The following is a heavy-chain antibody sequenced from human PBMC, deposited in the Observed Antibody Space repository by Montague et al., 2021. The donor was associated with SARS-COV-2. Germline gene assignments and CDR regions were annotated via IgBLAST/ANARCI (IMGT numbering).Heavy chain of an antibody. CDR3: VRSRDWFFDY. V-gene: IGHV4-39*07. J-gene: IGHJ4*02. CDR2: MYYNGKT. CDR1: GGSISSSTSNW. D-gene: IGHD3/OR15-3a*01. Sequence: SETLSLTCTVSGGSISSSTSNWWGWIRQSPEKGLEWIASMYYNGKTYYNPSLKSRVTISVDTSMNQVSLKLSSVTAADTAVYYCVRSRDWFFDYWGQGTLVTVSS.